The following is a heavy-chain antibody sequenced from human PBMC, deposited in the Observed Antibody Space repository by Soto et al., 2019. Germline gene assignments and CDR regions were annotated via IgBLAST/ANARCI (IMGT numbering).Heavy chain of an antibody. D-gene: IGHD3-16*01. Sequence: QLQLQESGPGLVKPSETLSLTCSVSGGSISSSSHYWGCIRQSPGKGLEWIGSIYYSGSTYYNPSLRSRVTISVDTSRNQFSLKLRSVTAADTAVYYCAGLLGGDITRMDVWGQGTTVTVSS. CDR1: GGSISSSSHY. J-gene: IGHJ6*02. CDR2: IYYSGST. V-gene: IGHV4-39*01. CDR3: AGLLGGDITRMDV.